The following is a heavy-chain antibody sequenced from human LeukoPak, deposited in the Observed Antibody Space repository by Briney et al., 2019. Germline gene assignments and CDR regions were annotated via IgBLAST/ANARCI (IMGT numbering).Heavy chain of an antibody. Sequence: ASVKVSCKVSGYTLTELSMHWVRQAPGQGLEWMGWINPNSGGTNYAQKFQGRVTMTRDTSISTAYMELSRLRSDDTAVYYCARVSPSTVTTDYWGQGTLVTVSS. CDR2: INPNSGGT. CDR3: ARVSPSTVTTDY. D-gene: IGHD4-11*01. CDR1: GYTLTELS. V-gene: IGHV1-2*02. J-gene: IGHJ4*02.